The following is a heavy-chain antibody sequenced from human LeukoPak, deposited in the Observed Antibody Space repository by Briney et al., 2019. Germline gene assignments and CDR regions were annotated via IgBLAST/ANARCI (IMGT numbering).Heavy chain of an antibody. D-gene: IGHD4-17*01. CDR3: AKDLYDYGDYGFLDS. Sequence: PGGSLRLSCAAPGFTFSNYALTWVRQAPGKGLDWVSTISGSGDRTYYSDSVKGRFTISRDNAKDTLFLQMSSLRAEDTAFYYCAKDLYDYGDYGFLDSWGQGTLVTVSS. V-gene: IGHV3-23*01. J-gene: IGHJ5*01. CDR2: ISGSGDRT. CDR1: GFTFSNYA.